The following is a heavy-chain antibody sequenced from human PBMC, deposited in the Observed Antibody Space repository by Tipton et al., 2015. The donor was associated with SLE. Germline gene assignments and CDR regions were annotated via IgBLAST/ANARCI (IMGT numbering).Heavy chain of an antibody. CDR3: ASTRHGDSGIYPGAFDI. D-gene: IGHD1-26*01. V-gene: IGHV4-59*08. J-gene: IGHJ3*02. CDR1: GGSISSYY. CDR2: IYYSGST. Sequence: LRLSCTVSGGSISSYYWSWIRQPPGKGLEWIGYIYYSGSTNYNPSLKSRVTISVDTSKNQFSLKLSSVTAADTAVYYCASTRHGDSGIYPGAFDIWGQGTVVTVSS.